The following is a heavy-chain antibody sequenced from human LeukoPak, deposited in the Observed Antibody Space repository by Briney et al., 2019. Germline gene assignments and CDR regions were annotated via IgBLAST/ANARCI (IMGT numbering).Heavy chain of an antibody. D-gene: IGHD3-10*01. CDR2: IYYSGST. J-gene: IGHJ5*02. CDR1: GGSISSCGYY. Sequence: SETLSLTCTVSGGSISSCGYYWSWIRQHPGKGLEWIGYIYYSGSTYYNPSLKSRVTISVDTSKNQFSLKLSSVTAADTAVYYCARSYGSGSYHWFDPWGQGTLSPSPQ. V-gene: IGHV4-31*03. CDR3: ARSYGSGSYHWFDP.